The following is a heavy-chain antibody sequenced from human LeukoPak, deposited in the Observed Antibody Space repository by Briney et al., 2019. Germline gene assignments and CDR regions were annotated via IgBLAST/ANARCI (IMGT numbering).Heavy chain of an antibody. Sequence: SETLSLTCAVSGGSISSSNWWSWVRQPPGKGLEWIGEIYHSGSTNYNPSLKSRVTISVDKSKNQFSLKLSSVTAADTAVYYCARGPRRGYSGYGPSPFDYWGQGTLVTVSS. J-gene: IGHJ4*02. D-gene: IGHD5-12*01. V-gene: IGHV4-4*02. CDR1: GGSISSSNW. CDR2: IYHSGST. CDR3: ARGPRRGYSGYGPSPFDY.